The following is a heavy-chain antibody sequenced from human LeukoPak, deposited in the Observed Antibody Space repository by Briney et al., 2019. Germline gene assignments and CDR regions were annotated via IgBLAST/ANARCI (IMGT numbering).Heavy chain of an antibody. D-gene: IGHD2-21*02. CDR1: GYSFTSYW. CDR3: ARYCGGDCYSGGFDY. CDR2: IYPGDSVT. Sequence: GESLKISCKGSGYSFTSYWIGWVRQMPGKGLEWMGIIYPGDSVTRYSPSFQGQVTISADKSISTAYLQWSSLKASDTAMYYCARYCGGDCYSGGFDYWGQGTLVTVSS. V-gene: IGHV5-51*01. J-gene: IGHJ4*02.